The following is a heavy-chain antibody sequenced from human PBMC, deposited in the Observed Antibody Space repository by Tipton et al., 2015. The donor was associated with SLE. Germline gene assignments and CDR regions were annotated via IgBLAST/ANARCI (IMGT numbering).Heavy chain of an antibody. D-gene: IGHD1-14*01. J-gene: IGHJ3*02. CDR3: AAVLTVGAFDI. CDR1: GFNFSHYA. CDR2: ISRGGNTI. V-gene: IGHV3-48*01. Sequence: GSLRLSCAASGFNFSHYAVSWVRKAPGMGLEWVSYISRGGNTIYYADSVKGRFTISRDNSKNTLYLQLNSLRPEDMAVYYCAAVLTVGAFDIWVQGTMVTVSS.